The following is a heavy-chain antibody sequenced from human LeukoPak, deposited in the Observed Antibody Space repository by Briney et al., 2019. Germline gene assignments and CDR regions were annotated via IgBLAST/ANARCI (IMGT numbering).Heavy chain of an antibody. J-gene: IGHJ4*02. D-gene: IGHD6-6*01. V-gene: IGHV4-31*03. CDR1: GGSISSGGYY. CDR3: ARAVEQLVVLDY. Sequence: SETLSLTCTVSGGSISSGGYYWSWIRQHPGKGLEWIGYIYYSGSTYYNPSLKSRVTISVDTSKNQFSLKLSSVTAADTAVYYCARAVEQLVVLDYWGQGTLVTVSS. CDR2: IYYSGST.